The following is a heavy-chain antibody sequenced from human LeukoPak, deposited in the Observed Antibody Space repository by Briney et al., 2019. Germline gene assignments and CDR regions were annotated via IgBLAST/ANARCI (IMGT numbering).Heavy chain of an antibody. Sequence: PSETLSLTCSVSGGSVGSNYWSWVRQPPGKGLEWIGYISYSGDTKYNPSLKSRLSMSVDTSKNQCSLMLTSVTAADTAVYYCARGSGWYPHWRQGTLVTVSS. D-gene: IGHD6-19*01. CDR1: GGSVGSNY. V-gene: IGHV4-59*02. CDR3: ARGSGWYPH. J-gene: IGHJ1*01. CDR2: ISYSGDT.